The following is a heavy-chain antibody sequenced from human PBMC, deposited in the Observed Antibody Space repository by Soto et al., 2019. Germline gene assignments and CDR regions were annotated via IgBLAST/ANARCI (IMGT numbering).Heavy chain of an antibody. CDR1: GAPVSSGSYY. J-gene: IGHJ6*02. D-gene: IGHD1-20*01. CDR3: AREHNWNYNYGMDV. V-gene: IGHV4-61*01. Sequence: ETLSVTCTVAGAPVSSGSYYWSWIRQPPGKGLEWIGYIYYSGSNNYNPSLKSRVTISVDKSKNQSSLKLSSVTAADTAVYYCAREHNWNYNYGMDVWGQGTTVTVSS. CDR2: IYYSGSN.